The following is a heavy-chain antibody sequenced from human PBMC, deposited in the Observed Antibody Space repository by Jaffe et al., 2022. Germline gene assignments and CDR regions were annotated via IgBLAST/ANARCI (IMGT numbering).Heavy chain of an antibody. J-gene: IGHJ6*03. CDR3: ARDCGSSWPPWYYCYYMDV. V-gene: IGHV1-2*06. Sequence: QVQLVQSGAEVKKPGASVKVSCKASGYTFTGYYMHWVRQAPGQGLEWMGRINPNSGGTNYAQKFQGRVTMTRDTSISTAYMELSRLRSDDTAVYYCARDCGSSWPPWYYCYYMDVWGKGTTVTVSS. CDR2: INPNSGGT. D-gene: IGHD6-13*01. CDR1: GYTFTGYY.